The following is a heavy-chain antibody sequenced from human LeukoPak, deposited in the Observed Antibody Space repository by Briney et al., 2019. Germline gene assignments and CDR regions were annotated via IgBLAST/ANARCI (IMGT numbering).Heavy chain of an antibody. J-gene: IGHJ6*04. V-gene: IGHV3-23*01. CDR3: AKPQWFGEDYYYYGMDV. Sequence: GGSLRLSCAASGFTFSSYAMSWVRQAAGKGLEWVSAISGSGGSTYYADSVKGRFTISRDNSKNTLYLQMNSLRAEDTAVYYCAKPQWFGEDYYYYGMDVWGKGTTVTVSS. D-gene: IGHD3-10*01. CDR2: ISGSGGST. CDR1: GFTFSSYA.